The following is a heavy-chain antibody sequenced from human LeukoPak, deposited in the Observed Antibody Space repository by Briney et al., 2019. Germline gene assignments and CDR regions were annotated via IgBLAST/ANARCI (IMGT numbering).Heavy chain of an antibody. CDR3: ARGVSSGWRGTPDPCFGC. V-gene: IGHV1-69*13. CDR2: IIPIFGTA. D-gene: IGHD6-19*01. CDR1: GGTFSSYA. J-gene: IGHJ4*02. Sequence: SVKVSCKASGGTFSSYAISWVRQAPGQGLEWMGGIIPIFGTANYAQKFQGRVTITADESTSTAYMELSSLRSEDTAVYYCARGVSSGWRGTPDPCFGCWGQGTLVTVSS.